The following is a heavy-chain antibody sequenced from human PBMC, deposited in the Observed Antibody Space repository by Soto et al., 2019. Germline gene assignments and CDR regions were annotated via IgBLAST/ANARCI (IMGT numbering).Heavy chain of an antibody. CDR1: GGNFRRYA. CDR3: VFGDCTSSSCSYYFYGLDV. D-gene: IGHD2-2*01. J-gene: IGHJ6*02. CDR2: ILPIFGSP. V-gene: IGHV1-69*13. Sequence: ASVKVSCKASGGNFRRYAISWVRQAPGQGLEWMGGILPIFGSPSHAQKFRDRVTITADESTSTAYLELTSLTSEDAAIYYCVFGDCTSSSCSYYFYGLDVWGQGTTVTVSS.